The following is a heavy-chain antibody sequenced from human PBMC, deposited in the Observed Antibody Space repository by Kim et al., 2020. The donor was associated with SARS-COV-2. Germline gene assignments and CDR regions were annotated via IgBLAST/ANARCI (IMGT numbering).Heavy chain of an antibody. Sequence: AAPVKGRFTISRDDSKNTLYLQMNSLKTEDTAVYYCTTDMNWNYVDHFDYWGQGTLVTVSS. D-gene: IGHD1-7*01. V-gene: IGHV3-15*01. CDR3: TTDMNWNYVDHFDY. J-gene: IGHJ4*02.